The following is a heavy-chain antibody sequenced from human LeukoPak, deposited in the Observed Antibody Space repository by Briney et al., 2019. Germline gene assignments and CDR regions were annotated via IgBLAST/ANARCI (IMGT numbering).Heavy chain of an antibody. V-gene: IGHV1-69*04. CDR3: AKDQGLTAPPPYGLDV. D-gene: IGHD5-18*01. CDR2: IIPVLNIT. CDR1: GGTFSSSA. J-gene: IGHJ6*02. Sequence: SVKVSCKTSGGTFSSSAITWVRQAPGQGLEWMGRIIPVLNITTYAQKFQGRVTITADTSSSTVYMELSSLRSEETAVYYCAKDQGLTAPPPYGLDVWGQGTTVIVSS.